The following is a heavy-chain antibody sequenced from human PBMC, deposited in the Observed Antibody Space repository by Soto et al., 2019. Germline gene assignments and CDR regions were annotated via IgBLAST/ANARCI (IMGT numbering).Heavy chain of an antibody. V-gene: IGHV4-34*01. CDR3: ARGKTYCSGGACYGQFDY. Sequence: SETLSLTSAVYGESFIDFYWVFIPHSPFKVLEWIVEIHHSGSTNYNPSLKSRLTMSVDTSKNQLSLKLRSVTAADTAVYYCARGKTYCSGGACYGQFDYWGQGTLVTVSS. D-gene: IGHD2-15*01. CDR2: IHHSGST. CDR1: GESFIDFY. J-gene: IGHJ4*02.